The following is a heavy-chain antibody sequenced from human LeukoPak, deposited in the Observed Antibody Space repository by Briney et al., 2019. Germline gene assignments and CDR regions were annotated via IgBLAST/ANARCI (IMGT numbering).Heavy chain of an antibody. CDR2: INPISGGT. J-gene: IGHJ4*02. Sequence: ASVNVSFKASGYTFTGYYMHWVRQAPGQGLEYMGRINPISGGTVYAQKFQGRVTMTRDTSITTAYMELTRLTSDDTAVYYCARYCSSTSCYSDYWGQGTLVTVSS. CDR1: GYTFTGYY. CDR3: ARYCSSTSCYSDY. D-gene: IGHD2-2*01. V-gene: IGHV1-2*06.